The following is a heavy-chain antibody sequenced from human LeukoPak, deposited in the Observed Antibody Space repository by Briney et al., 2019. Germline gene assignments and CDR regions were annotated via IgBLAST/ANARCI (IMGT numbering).Heavy chain of an antibody. Sequence: ASVKVSCKASGGTFSSYAISWARQAPGQGLEWMGGIIPIFGTANYAQKFQGRVTITADESTSTAYMELSSLRSEDTAVYYCARDLPRGSSWYDPSFDYWGQGTLVTVSS. CDR3: ARDLPRGSSWYDPSFDY. D-gene: IGHD6-13*01. J-gene: IGHJ4*02. CDR1: GGTFSSYA. V-gene: IGHV1-69*13. CDR2: IIPIFGTA.